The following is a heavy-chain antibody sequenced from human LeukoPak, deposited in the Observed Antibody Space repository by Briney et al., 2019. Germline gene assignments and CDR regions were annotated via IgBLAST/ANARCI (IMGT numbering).Heavy chain of an antibody. V-gene: IGHV4-34*01. Sequence: IRQPPGKGLEWIXEINHSGSTNYNPSLKSRVTISVDTSKNQFSLKLSSVTAADTAVYYCARGPSYYYYDSSGYDYWGQGMLVTVSS. D-gene: IGHD3-22*01. CDR2: INHSGST. CDR3: ARGPSYYYYDSSGYDY. J-gene: IGHJ4*02.